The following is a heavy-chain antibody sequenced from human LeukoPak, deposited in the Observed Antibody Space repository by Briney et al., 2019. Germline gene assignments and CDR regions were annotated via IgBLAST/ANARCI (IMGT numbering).Heavy chain of an antibody. J-gene: IGHJ4*02. V-gene: IGHV3-23*01. CDR3: AKDLQARKLLWFGEGGKLFDY. CDR1: GFTFSSYA. Sequence: GGSLRLSCAASGFTFSSYAMSWVRQAPGKGLEWASAISGSGGSTYYADSVKGRFTISRENSKNTLYLQMNSLRAEDTAVYYCAKDLQARKLLWFGEGGKLFDYWGQGTLVTVSS. CDR2: ISGSGGST. D-gene: IGHD3-10*01.